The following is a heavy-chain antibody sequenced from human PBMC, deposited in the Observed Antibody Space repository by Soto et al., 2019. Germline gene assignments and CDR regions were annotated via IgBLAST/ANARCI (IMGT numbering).Heavy chain of an antibody. CDR1: GGSFSGYY. J-gene: IGHJ6*02. Sequence: QVQLQQWGAGLLKPSETLSLTCAVYGGSFSGYYWSWIRQPPGKGLEWIGEINHSGSTNYNPSLKSRVTISVDTSKNQFALKLSSVTAADTAVYYCARRRVTFFGVPRGGMDVWGQGTTVTVSS. V-gene: IGHV4-34*01. CDR3: ARRRVTFFGVPRGGMDV. CDR2: INHSGST. D-gene: IGHD3-3*01.